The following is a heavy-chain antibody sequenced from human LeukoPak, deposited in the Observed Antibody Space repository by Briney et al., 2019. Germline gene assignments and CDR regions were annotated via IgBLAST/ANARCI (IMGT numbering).Heavy chain of an antibody. V-gene: IGHV1-2*02. CDR2: INPNSGGT. CDR1: GYTFTGYY. J-gene: IGHJ3*02. CDR3: ARLPPQYYDFWSGYLYPADAFDI. D-gene: IGHD3-3*01. Sequence: GASVKVSCKASGYTFTGYYMHWVRQAPGQGLEWMGWINPNSGGTNYAQKFQGRVTMTRDTSISTAYMELSRLRSDDTAVYYCARLPPQYYDFWSGYLYPADAFDIWGQGTMVTVSS.